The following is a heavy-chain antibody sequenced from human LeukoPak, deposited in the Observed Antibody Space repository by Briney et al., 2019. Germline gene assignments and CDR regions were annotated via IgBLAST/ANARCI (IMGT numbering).Heavy chain of an antibody. CDR1: GFTFSSYE. CDR3: AKIPVDMATTRMDY. D-gene: IGHD5-24*01. V-gene: IGHV3-48*03. CDR2: ISSSGSTI. Sequence: GGSLRLSCAASGFTFSSYETNWVRQAPGKGLEWVSYISSSGSTIYYADSVKGRFTISRDNAKNSLYLQMNSLRAEDTAVYYCAKIPVDMATTRMDYWGQGTLVTVSS. J-gene: IGHJ4*02.